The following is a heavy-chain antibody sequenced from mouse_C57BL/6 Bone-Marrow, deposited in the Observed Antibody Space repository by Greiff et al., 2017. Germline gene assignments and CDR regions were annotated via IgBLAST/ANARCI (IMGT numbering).Heavy chain of an antibody. CDR1: GYTFTSYW. J-gene: IGHJ2*01. CDR2: IDPSDSYT. V-gene: IGHV1-69*01. Sequence: QVQLKEPGAELVMPGASVKLSCKASGYTFTSYWMHWVKQRPGQGLEWIGEIDPSDSYTNYNQKFKGKSTLTVDKSSSTAYMQLSSLTSADSAVYYWARRTYYYGSSYSRDYFDYWGQGTTLTVSS. CDR3: ARRTYYYGSSYSRDYFDY. D-gene: IGHD1-1*01.